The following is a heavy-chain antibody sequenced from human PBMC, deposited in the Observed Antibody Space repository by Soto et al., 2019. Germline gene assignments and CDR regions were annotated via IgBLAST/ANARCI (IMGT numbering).Heavy chain of an antibody. D-gene: IGHD3-3*01. CDR3: ARDPNYDFWSGPQNNWFDP. Sequence: ASVKVSCKASGYTFTSYGISWVRQAPGQGLEWMGWISAYNGNTNYAQKLQGRVTMTTDTSTSTAYMELRSPRSDDTAVYYCARDPNYDFWSGPQNNWFDPWGQGTLVTVSS. J-gene: IGHJ5*02. V-gene: IGHV1-18*04. CDR2: ISAYNGNT. CDR1: GYTFTSYG.